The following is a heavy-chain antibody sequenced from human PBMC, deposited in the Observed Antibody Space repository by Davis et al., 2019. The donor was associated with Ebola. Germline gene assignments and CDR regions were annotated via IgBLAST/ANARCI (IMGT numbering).Heavy chain of an antibody. D-gene: IGHD5-12*01. CDR2: ISPTSGAI. Sequence: GESLKISCTASGFTFGDYAMSWFRQAPGKGLEWLSYISPTSGAIYYADPVKGRFTISRDNSKNTMYVQMNSLRAEDTAVYYCAKLPWPSVPDYFDYWGQGTLVTVSS. CDR1: GFTFGDYA. V-gene: IGHV3-23*01. CDR3: AKLPWPSVPDYFDY. J-gene: IGHJ4*02.